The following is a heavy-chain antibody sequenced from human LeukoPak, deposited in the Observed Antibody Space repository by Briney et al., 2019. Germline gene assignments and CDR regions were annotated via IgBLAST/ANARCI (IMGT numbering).Heavy chain of an antibody. CDR2: MFNSGST. V-gene: IGHV4-39*01. CDR3: ARHRVFNWNHPIWFDP. CDR1: GGSISITSYY. Sequence: SETLSLTCTVSGGSISITSYYWGWVRQPRGKGLEWIGSMFNSGSTYHNPSLKSRVTISIDTSKNQFSLKLSSVTAADTAVYYCARHRVFNWNHPIWFDPWGQETLVTVSS. J-gene: IGHJ5*02. D-gene: IGHD1-14*01.